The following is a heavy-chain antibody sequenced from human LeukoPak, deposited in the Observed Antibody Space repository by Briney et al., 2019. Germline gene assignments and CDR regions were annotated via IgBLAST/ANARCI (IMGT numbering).Heavy chain of an antibody. CDR1: GGSISSGDYY. V-gene: IGHV4-30-4*01. Sequence: SETLSLTCTVSGGSISSGDYYWSWIRQPPGKGLEWIGYIYYSGSTYYNPSLKSRVTISVDTSKNQFSLKLSSVTAADTAVYYCARASNKDYYDSSGYYYDYWGREPWSPSPQ. D-gene: IGHD3-22*01. CDR2: IYYSGST. CDR3: ARASNKDYYDSSGYYYDY. J-gene: IGHJ4*02.